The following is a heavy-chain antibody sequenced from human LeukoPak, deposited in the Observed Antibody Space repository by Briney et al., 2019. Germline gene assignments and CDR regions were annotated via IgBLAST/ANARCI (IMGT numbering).Heavy chain of an antibody. D-gene: IGHD6-19*01. V-gene: IGHV3-23*01. J-gene: IGHJ5*02. CDR2: ISGSGGST. CDR1: GFTFSSYA. CDR3: AKDPQQWLVQGFDP. Sequence: GGSLRLSCAASGFTFSSYAMSRVRQAPGKGLEWVSAISGSGGSTYYADSVKGRFTISRDNSKNTLYLQMNSLRAEDTAVYYCAKDPQQWLVQGFDPWGQGTLVTVSS.